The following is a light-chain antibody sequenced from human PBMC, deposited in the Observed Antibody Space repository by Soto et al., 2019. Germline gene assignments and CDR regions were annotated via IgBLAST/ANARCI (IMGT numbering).Light chain of an antibody. CDR2: DNN. V-gene: IGLV1-51*01. J-gene: IGLJ2*01. CDR3: GTWDSSLSAVV. CDR1: SSNIGNNY. Sequence: SVLTQPPSVSAAPGQKVTISCSGSSSNIGNNYVSWYQQLPGTAPKLLIYDNNNRPSGIPDRFSGSMSGTSATLGITGLQTGDEADYYCGTWDSSLSAVVFGGGTKLTVL.